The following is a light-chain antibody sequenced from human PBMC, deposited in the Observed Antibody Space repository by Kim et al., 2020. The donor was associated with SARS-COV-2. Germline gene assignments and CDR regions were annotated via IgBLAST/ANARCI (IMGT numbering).Light chain of an antibody. Sequence: ELTQPPSLSGPPGQWVTISCSGSSSNIGSNIVNWFQQLPGTAPQLLIYTNTKRPSGVPDRFSGSKSGTSASLAIGGLQSEDEADYYCASWDDRLNGMVFGGGTQLTVL. V-gene: IGLV1-44*01. J-gene: IGLJ3*02. CDR1: SSNIGSNI. CDR3: ASWDDRLNGMV. CDR2: TNT.